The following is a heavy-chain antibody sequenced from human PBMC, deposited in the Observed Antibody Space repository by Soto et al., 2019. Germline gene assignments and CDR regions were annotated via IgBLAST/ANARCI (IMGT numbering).Heavy chain of an antibody. V-gene: IGHV3-73*02. D-gene: IGHD2-15*01. Sequence: EVQLVESGGGLVQPGGSLKLSCAASGFTFSGSTMHWVRQASGKGLEWVGRIRSKANSYATAYAASVKGRFTISRDDSKNTAYLQMNSLKTEDTAVYYCTRRVLGSVVYWGKGPLVTVSS. CDR3: TRRVLGSVVY. CDR2: IRSKANSYAT. CDR1: GFTFSGST. J-gene: IGHJ4*02.